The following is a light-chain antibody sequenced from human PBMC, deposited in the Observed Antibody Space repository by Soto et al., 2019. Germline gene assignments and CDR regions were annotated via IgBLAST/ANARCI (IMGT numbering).Light chain of an antibody. Sequence: EIVVTQSPATLSLSPGERATLSCRASQSVSSYLAWYQQKPGQAPRLLIYDASNRATGTPARFSGSGSGTDFTLTISSLEPEDFAVYYCQQGSNWPPGLTFGGGTKVDIK. J-gene: IGKJ4*01. CDR1: QSVSSY. CDR3: QQGSNWPPGLT. V-gene: IGKV3-11*01. CDR2: DAS.